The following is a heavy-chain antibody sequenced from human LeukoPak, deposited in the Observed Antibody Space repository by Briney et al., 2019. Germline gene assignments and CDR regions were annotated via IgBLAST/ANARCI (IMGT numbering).Heavy chain of an antibody. D-gene: IGHD5-18*01. V-gene: IGHV3-30-3*01. CDR1: GFTFSPHA. CDR2: ISSDGSDK. CDR3: ARSRRLEGEYVDTAMVFDY. J-gene: IGHJ4*02. Sequence: PGGSLRLSCAASGFTFSPHAMHWVRQAPGKGLKWVAVISSDGSDKYYADSVQGRFTISRDNSKNTLYLQMDSLRAEDTDVYYCARSRRLEGEYVDTAMVFDYWGQGTLVTVSS.